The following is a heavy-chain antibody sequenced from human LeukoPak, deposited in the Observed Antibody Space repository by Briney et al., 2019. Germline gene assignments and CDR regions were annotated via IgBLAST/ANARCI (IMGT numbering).Heavy chain of an antibody. V-gene: IGHV3-15*05. CDR2: IKSKADGGTT. D-gene: IGHD2-8*02. J-gene: IGHJ5*02. CDR3: TTDPWS. Sequence: GGSLRLSCAASGFGFKHSWMSWVRQAPGKGLEWLGRIKSKADGGTTDYPAPVKGRFTISRDDSKDTLYLQMNSLKTEDTAVYYCTTDPWSWGQGTLVTVSS. CDR1: GFGFKHSW.